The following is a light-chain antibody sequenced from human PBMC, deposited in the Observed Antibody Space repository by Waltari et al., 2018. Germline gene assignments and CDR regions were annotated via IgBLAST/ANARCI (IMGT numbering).Light chain of an antibody. Sequence: QSALIQPPSASGSPGQSVTISCTGTSGDIGAYNSVNWYRQHPGKVPKLMIYDVNRRPSGVPDRFSGSKSGNTASLTVSGLQPEDEAVYYCNSFAGSDTVVFGGGTTLTVL. V-gene: IGLV2-8*01. CDR3: NSFAGSDTVV. J-gene: IGLJ2*01. CDR2: DVN. CDR1: SGDIGAYNS.